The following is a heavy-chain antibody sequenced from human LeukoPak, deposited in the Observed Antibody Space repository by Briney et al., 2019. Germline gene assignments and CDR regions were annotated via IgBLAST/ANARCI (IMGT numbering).Heavy chain of an antibody. V-gene: IGHV4-59*08. D-gene: IGHD4-17*01. Sequence: SETLSLICTVSGGAISSYYWSWIRQPPGKGLEWIGYIYYSGSTNYNPSLKSRDTISVDTSKNQFSLKLSSVTAADTAVYFCARLGTATTIGSDCWGQGTLVTVSS. CDR1: GGAISSYY. J-gene: IGHJ4*02. CDR3: ARLGTATTIGSDC. CDR2: IYYSGST.